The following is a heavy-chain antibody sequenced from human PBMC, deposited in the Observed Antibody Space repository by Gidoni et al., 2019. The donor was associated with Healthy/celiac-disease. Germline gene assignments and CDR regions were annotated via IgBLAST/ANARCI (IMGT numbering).Heavy chain of an antibody. CDR3: ARAGTVVVPAAISYWYFDL. CDR2: IRSSGSTI. CDR1: GFPFSSST. Sequence: EVQLVESGGGLVQPGGSLRLSCAASGFPFSSSTRNWVRQAPGKGLAGVSYIRSSGSTIYYADSVKVRFTIARDNAKNSLYLQMNSLRAEDTAVYYCARAGTVVVPAAISYWYFDLWGRGTLVTVSS. V-gene: IGHV3-48*03. D-gene: IGHD2-2*01. J-gene: IGHJ2*01.